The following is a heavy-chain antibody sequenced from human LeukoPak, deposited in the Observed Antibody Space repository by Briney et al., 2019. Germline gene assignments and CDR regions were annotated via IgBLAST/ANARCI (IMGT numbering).Heavy chain of an antibody. V-gene: IGHV3-20*04. CDR3: ASEYCSSTSCHP. CDR1: GFTFDDYG. J-gene: IGHJ1*01. D-gene: IGHD2-2*01. Sequence: PGGSLRLSCAASGFTFDDYGMSWVRQAPGKGLEWVSGINWNGGSTGYADSVKGRFTISRDNAKNSLYLQMNSLRAEDTAVYYCASEYCSSTSCHPWGQGTLVTVSS. CDR2: INWNGGST.